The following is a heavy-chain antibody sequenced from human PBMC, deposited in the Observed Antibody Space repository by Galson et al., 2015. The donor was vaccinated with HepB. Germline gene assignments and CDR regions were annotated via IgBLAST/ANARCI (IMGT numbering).Heavy chain of an antibody. CDR2: IYWDDDK. V-gene: IGHV2-5*02. Sequence: PALVKPTQTLTLTCTFSGFSLSTSGVGVGWIRQPPGKALGWLALIYWDDDKRYSPSLKSRLTITKDTSKNQVVLTMTNMDPVDTATYYCAHIGLYDILTGYYNSRGFDYWGQGTLVTVSS. D-gene: IGHD3-9*01. CDR1: GFSLSTSGVG. CDR3: AHIGLYDILTGYYNSRGFDY. J-gene: IGHJ4*02.